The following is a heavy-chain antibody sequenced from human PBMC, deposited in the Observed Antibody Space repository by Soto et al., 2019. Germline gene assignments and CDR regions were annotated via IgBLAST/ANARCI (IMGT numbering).Heavy chain of an antibody. CDR1: GFTVSSYE. J-gene: IGHJ3*02. D-gene: IGHD5-12*01. CDR2: ISISGGTI. Sequence: GGSLRLSCAASGFTVSSYEIDWGRQAPGKGLEWVAYISISGGTIYYGDSVEGRFTISRDNADNSLYLQMNSLRAEDTAVYYCTKEKSVINSGYDAFDIWGRGTVVTV. CDR3: TKEKSVINSGYDAFDI. V-gene: IGHV3-48*03.